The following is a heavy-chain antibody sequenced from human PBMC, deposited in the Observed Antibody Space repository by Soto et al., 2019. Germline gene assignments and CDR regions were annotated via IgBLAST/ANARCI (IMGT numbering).Heavy chain of an antibody. CDR1: GFTFSSYA. CDR3: AKDMIAARDYYYYGMDV. J-gene: IGHJ6*02. CDR2: ISGSGGST. Sequence: GGSLRLSCAASGFTFSSYAMSWVRQAPGKGLEWDSAISGSGGSTYYADSVKGRFTISRDNSKNTLYLQMNSLRAEDTAVYYRAKDMIAARDYYYYGMDVWGQGTTVTVSS. D-gene: IGHD6-6*01. V-gene: IGHV3-23*01.